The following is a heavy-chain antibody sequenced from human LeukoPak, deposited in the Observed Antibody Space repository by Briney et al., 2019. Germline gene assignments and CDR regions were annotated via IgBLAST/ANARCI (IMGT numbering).Heavy chain of an antibody. J-gene: IGHJ4*02. CDR3: AKVVLPQVSTNYLDF. CDR1: GYLLNSYA. Sequence: GGPLRLSCAASGYLLNSYATVWVRQPQEKWLVWVFGITYSGGTTYYAGSVKGRFTISRDNSKNTLYLQMNSLRAEDTAIYYCAKVVLPQVSTNYLDFWGQGTLVTVSS. V-gene: IGHV3-23*01. CDR2: ITYSGGTT. D-gene: IGHD5/OR15-5a*01.